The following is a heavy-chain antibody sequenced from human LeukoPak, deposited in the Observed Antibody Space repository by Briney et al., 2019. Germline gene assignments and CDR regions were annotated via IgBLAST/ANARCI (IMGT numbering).Heavy chain of an antibody. CDR1: GGTFSSYA. J-gene: IGHJ5*02. CDR3: ARGGVIASRSWFDP. V-gene: IGHV1-69*13. Sequence: ASVKLSCKASGGTFSSYAISWVRQAPGQGLEWMGGIIPMFGTANYAQKFQGRVTITADESTSTAYMELSSLRSEDTAVYYCARGGVIASRSWFDPWGQGTLVTVSS. D-gene: IGHD2-21*01. CDR2: IIPMFGTA.